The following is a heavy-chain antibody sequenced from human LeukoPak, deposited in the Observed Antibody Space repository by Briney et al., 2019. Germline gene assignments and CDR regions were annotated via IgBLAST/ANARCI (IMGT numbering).Heavy chain of an antibody. D-gene: IGHD3-22*01. Sequence: SGGSLRLSCAASGFTFSSYWMSWVRQAPGKGLEWVSAISGSGGSTYYADSVKGRFTISRDNSKNTLYLQMNSLRAEDTAVYYCANLDPYDSSGYYYGYWGQGTLVTVSS. V-gene: IGHV3-23*01. CDR1: GFTFSSYW. J-gene: IGHJ4*02. CDR3: ANLDPYDSSGYYYGY. CDR2: ISGSGGST.